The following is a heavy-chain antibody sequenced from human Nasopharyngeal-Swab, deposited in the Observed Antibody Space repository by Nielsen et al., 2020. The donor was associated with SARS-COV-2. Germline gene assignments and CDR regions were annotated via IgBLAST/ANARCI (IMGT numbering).Heavy chain of an antibody. J-gene: IGHJ4*02. V-gene: IGHV3-23*01. CDR1: GFTFSGYA. CDR3: VKDYPELVGSSSIFDY. Sequence: GGSLRLSCAASGFTFSGYAMSWVREAPGKGLEWGSGINSPGGTYYRDSGKGRFTISKDNSQNTLYLQMDSLRAEDTAIYYCVKDYPELVGSSSIFDYWGQGIQVTVSS. CDR2: INSPGGT. D-gene: IGHD3-10*01.